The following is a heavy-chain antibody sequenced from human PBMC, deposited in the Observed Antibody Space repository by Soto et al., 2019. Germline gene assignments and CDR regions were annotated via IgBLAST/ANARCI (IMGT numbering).Heavy chain of an antibody. V-gene: IGHV1-69*02. J-gene: IGHJ6*02. CDR1: GGTFSTYT. CDR3: ARRAAATGTEAPGMDA. CDR2: IILILGIA. Sequence: VQLVQSGAEMKKPGSSVKVSCKASGGTFSTYTINWVRQAPGQGLEWMGRIILILGIANYAQKFQGRVTITADESTSTAYMELSSLRSEDTAVYYCARRAAATGTEAPGMDAWGQGTTVTVSS. D-gene: IGHD6-13*01.